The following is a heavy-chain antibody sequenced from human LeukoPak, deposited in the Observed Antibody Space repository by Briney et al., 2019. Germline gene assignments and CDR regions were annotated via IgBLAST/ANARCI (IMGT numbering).Heavy chain of an antibody. CDR3: ARVTEDYGDYNAEYFQH. CDR2: IYYSGST. D-gene: IGHD4-17*01. Sequence: SETLSLTCAVSGGSISSGGYYWSWIRQHPGKGLEWIGYIYYSGSTYYNPSLKSRVTISVDTSKNQFSLKLSSVTAADTAVYYCARVTEDYGDYNAEYFQHWGQGTLVTVSS. V-gene: IGHV4-31*11. J-gene: IGHJ1*01. CDR1: GGSISSGGYY.